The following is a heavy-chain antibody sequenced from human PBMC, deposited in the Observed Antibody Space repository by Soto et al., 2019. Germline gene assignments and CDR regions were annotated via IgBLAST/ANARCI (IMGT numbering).Heavy chain of an antibody. J-gene: IGHJ5*02. CDR1: GGSFSGYY. CDR2: INHSGST. V-gene: IGHV4-34*01. D-gene: IGHD6-13*01. CDR3: ARGYSSSWYTPATDWFDP. Sequence: TSETLSLTCAVYGGSFSGYYWSWIRQPPGKGLEWIGEINHSGSTNYNPSLKSRVTISVDTSKNQFSLKLSSVTAADTAVYYCARGYSSSWYTPATDWFDPWGQGTLVTVSS.